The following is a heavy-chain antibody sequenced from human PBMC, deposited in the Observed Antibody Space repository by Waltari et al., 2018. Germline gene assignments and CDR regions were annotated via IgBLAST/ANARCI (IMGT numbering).Heavy chain of an antibody. J-gene: IGHJ3*02. D-gene: IGHD6-13*01. CDR3: VRPQELGPEVGPFDM. Sequence: QVQLVQSGAEVKKPGASVKVSCQTSGFTFIAYFMHWVRQAPGQGLEWMGRVDPKSGDVHYAQNFQGRVTMTTDSSINTVYMELTRLKSDDTAVYYCVRPQELGPEVGPFDMWGRGTMVIVSS. CDR2: VDPKSGDV. CDR1: GFTFIAYF. V-gene: IGHV1-2*06.